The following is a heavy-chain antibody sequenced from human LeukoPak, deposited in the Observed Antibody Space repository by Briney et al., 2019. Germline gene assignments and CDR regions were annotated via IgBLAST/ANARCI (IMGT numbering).Heavy chain of an antibody. CDR1: GGSISSYY. V-gene: IGHV4-59*01. Sequence: PSETLSLTCTVSGGSISSYYWSWIRQPPGKGLEWIGYIYYSGSTNYNPSLKSRVTISVDTSKNQFSLKLSSVTAADTAVYYCARDLYGGQWFGELLSWRAFDIWGQGTMVTVSS. D-gene: IGHD3-10*01. CDR2: IYYSGST. J-gene: IGHJ3*02. CDR3: ARDLYGGQWFGELLSWRAFDI.